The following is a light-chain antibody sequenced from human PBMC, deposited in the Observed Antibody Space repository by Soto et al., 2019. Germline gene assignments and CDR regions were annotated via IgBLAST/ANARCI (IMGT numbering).Light chain of an antibody. CDR1: SSDVGRYKL. CDR2: EGT. J-gene: IGLJ2*01. CDR3: SSYTSSSVVV. Sequence: QSALTQPASVSGSPGQSITLPCSGSSSDVGRYKLVSWYQQHPGKAPKLMIYEGTKRPSGVSNRFSGSKSGNTASLTISGLQAEDEADYYCSSYTSSSVVVFGGGTKLTVL. V-gene: IGLV2-14*02.